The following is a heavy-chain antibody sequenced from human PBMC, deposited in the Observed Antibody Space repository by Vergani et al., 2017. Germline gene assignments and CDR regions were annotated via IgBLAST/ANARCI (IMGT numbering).Heavy chain of an antibody. Sequence: QVQLVESGGGEVQPGRSLRLSCSAAGFPFSDYGVPWVRQAPGTGLEWVSVISYDGNKKNYADSVKGRFTISRDNSKNTLYLEMNALRAEDTAVYYCARDFLTRVTTLDYYYMGVWGKGTTVTVSS. CDR2: ISYDGNKK. D-gene: IGHD1-1*01. CDR1: GFPFSDYG. J-gene: IGHJ6*03. V-gene: IGHV3-30*03. CDR3: ARDFLTRVTTLDYYYMGV.